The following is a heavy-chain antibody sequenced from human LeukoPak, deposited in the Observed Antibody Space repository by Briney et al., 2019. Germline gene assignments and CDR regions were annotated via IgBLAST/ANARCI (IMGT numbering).Heavy chain of an antibody. J-gene: IGHJ4*02. CDR1: GFTFGDYA. V-gene: IGHV3-49*03. Sequence: PGGSLRLSCTTSGFTFGDYAMSWFRQAPGKGLEWVTFIRSKAYGGTTEYAAPVKGRFTISRDDSKSIAYLQMNSLKTEDTAVYYCARFLAGIAAAGDYWGQGTLVTVSS. D-gene: IGHD6-13*01. CDR2: IRSKAYGGTT. CDR3: ARFLAGIAAAGDY.